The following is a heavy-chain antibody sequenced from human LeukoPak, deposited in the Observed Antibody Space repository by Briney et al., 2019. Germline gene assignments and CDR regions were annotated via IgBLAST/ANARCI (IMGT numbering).Heavy chain of an antibody. CDR2: ISGSGGST. J-gene: IGHJ4*02. CDR3: AKDRDFWSGYYGY. Sequence: GGSLRVSCAASGFTFSSYAMSWVRQAPGKGLEWVSAISGSGGSTYYADSVKGRFTISRDSSKNTLYLQMNSLRAEDTAVYYCAKDRDFWSGYYGYWGQGTLVTVSS. CDR1: GFTFSSYA. D-gene: IGHD3-3*01. V-gene: IGHV3-23*01.